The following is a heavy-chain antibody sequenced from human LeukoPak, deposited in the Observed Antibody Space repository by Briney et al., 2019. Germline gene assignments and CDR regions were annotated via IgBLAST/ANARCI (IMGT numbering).Heavy chain of an antibody. V-gene: IGHV3-13*01. J-gene: IGHJ4*02. Sequence: GGSLRLSCAASGFTFSSYDMHWVRQATGKGLEWVSAIGTAGDTYYPGSVKGRFTISRENAKNSLYLQMNSLRAGDTAVYYCAXXXXXXXXXSCYCDYFDYWGQGTLVTVSS. CDR1: GFTFSSYD. CDR3: AXXXXXXXXXSCYCDYFDY. CDR2: IGTAGDT. D-gene: IGHD2-15*01.